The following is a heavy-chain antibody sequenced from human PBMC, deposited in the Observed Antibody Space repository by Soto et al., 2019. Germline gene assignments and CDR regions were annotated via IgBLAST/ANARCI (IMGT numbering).Heavy chain of an antibody. J-gene: IGHJ4*02. Sequence: EVQLLESGGGLVQPGGSLRLSCAASGFTFSSYAMSWVRQAPGKGLEWVSTISGSGGSTYYADSVKGRFTISRDNSKNTLYLQMNSLRAEDTVVYYCAKCSGWFDAFDFWGQGTLVTVSS. D-gene: IGHD6-19*01. CDR1: GFTFSSYA. V-gene: IGHV3-23*01. CDR2: ISGSGGST. CDR3: AKCSGWFDAFDF.